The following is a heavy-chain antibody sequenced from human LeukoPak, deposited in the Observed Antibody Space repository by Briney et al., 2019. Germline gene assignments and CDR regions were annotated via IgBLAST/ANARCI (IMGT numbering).Heavy chain of an antibody. Sequence: SETLSLTCTVSGGSISSYYWSWIRQPPGKGLEWIGYIYYSGSTNYNPSLKSRVTISVDTSKNQLSLKLSSVTAADTAVYYCARSGYCSSTSCYDYWGQGALVTVSS. CDR2: IYYSGST. V-gene: IGHV4-59*01. CDR3: ARSGYCSSTSCYDY. CDR1: GGSISSYY. D-gene: IGHD2-2*01. J-gene: IGHJ4*02.